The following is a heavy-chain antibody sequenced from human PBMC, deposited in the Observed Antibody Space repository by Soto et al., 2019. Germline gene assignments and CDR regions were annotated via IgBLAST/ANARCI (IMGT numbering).Heavy chain of an antibody. CDR1: GIAFSDYV. V-gene: IGHV3-23*01. CDR3: AKDGNCLDVYFDV. J-gene: IGHJ4*02. D-gene: IGHD2-15*01. CDR2: SSASGRSR. Sequence: GGSLRLSCVASGIAFSDYVMCWVRQSPGKGLEWVPLSSASGRSRYHADSVKGRFTISRDNSKNTLYLHMTNLRAEDTAVYYCAKDGNCLDVYFDVWGQGTPVTVSS.